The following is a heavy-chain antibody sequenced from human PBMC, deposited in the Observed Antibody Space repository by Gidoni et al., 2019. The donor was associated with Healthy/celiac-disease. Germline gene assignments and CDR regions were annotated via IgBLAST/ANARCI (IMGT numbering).Heavy chain of an antibody. J-gene: IGHJ5*02. CDR2: ISSSSSTI. CDR3: ATRLLLWFP. D-gene: IGHD3-10*01. CDR1: GFTFSSYS. Sequence: EVQLVESGGGLVQPGGSLRLSCSASGFTFSSYSMNWVRQAPGKGLEWVSNISSSSSTIYYEDSVKGRFTISRDNAKNSLYLQMNSLRAEDTAVYYCATRLLLWFPWGQGTLVTVSS. V-gene: IGHV3-48*01.